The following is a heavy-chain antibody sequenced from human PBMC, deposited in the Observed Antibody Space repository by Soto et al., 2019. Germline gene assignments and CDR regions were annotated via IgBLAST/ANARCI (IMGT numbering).Heavy chain of an antibody. CDR3: AKGKQLPMTYYYYGMDV. V-gene: IGHV3-23*01. J-gene: IGHJ6*02. CDR1: GFTFSSYA. Sequence: GGSLRLSCAASGFTFSSYAMSWVRQAPGKGLEWVSAISGSGGSTYYADSVKGRFTISRDNSKNTLYLQMNSLRAEDTAVYYCAKGKQLPMTYYYYGMDVWGQGTTVTVSS. D-gene: IGHD6-13*01. CDR2: ISGSGGST.